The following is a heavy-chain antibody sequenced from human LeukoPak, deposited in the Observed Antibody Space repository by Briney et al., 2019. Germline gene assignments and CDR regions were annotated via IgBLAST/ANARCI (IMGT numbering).Heavy chain of an antibody. CDR2: IYTSGST. V-gene: IGHV4-61*02. CDR1: GGSLSSGSFY. D-gene: IGHD2-2*01. J-gene: IGHJ3*02. CDR3: ARTPIVVVPAAMGGYDAFDI. Sequence: SETLSLTCTVSGGSLSSGSFYWRWLRQPAGTGLEWVGRIYTSGSTNYNPSFKGRVNISVDTSKNQCSLKLSSVTAADTAVYYCARTPIVVVPAAMGGYDAFDIWGQGTMVTVSS.